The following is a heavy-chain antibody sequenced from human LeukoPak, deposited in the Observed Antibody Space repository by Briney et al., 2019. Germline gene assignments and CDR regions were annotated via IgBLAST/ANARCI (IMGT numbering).Heavy chain of an antibody. Sequence: SETLSLTCTVSGGSISSSSYYWGWIRQPPGKGLEWIGSIYYSGSTYYNPSLKSRVTISVDTSKNQFSLKLSSVTAADTAVYYCARVAVGARGTFDYWGQGTLVTVSS. D-gene: IGHD1-26*01. CDR3: ARVAVGARGTFDY. V-gene: IGHV4-39*07. CDR2: IYYSGST. J-gene: IGHJ4*02. CDR1: GGSISSSSYY.